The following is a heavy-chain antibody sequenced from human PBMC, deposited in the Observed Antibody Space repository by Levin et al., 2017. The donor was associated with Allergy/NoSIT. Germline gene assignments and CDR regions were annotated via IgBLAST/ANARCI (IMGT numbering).Heavy chain of an antibody. CDR2: ISADGGNT. V-gene: IGHV3-23*01. J-gene: IGHJ4*02. CDR1: GFTFSTHD. Sequence: ASVKVSCAASGFTFSTHDMSWVRQAPGKGLEWVSVISADGGNTNYAQSVKGRVTISRDNSKDTPYLQMNRLTSDDTAVYCCAEAGSSLYIEVDHWGQGTLVTVSS. D-gene: IGHD6-13*01. CDR3: AEAGSSLYIEVDH.